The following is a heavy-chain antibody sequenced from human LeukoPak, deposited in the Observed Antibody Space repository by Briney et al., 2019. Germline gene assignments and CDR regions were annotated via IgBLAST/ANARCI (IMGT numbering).Heavy chain of an antibody. Sequence: SETLSLTCTVSGGSISSSYWSWIRQPPGKGLEWIGYIYYSGSTNYNPSLKSRVTISVDTSQNQFSLRLSSVTAADTAVYYCARVGGGNFYYYGMDVWGQGTTVTVSS. J-gene: IGHJ6*02. CDR2: IYYSGST. V-gene: IGHV4-59*01. CDR3: ARVGGGNFYYYGMDV. CDR1: GGSISSSY. D-gene: IGHD2-15*01.